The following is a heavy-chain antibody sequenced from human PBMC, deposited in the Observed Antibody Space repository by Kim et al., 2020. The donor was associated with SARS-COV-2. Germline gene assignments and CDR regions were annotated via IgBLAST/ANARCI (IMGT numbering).Heavy chain of an antibody. CDR1: GFTFSGSA. J-gene: IGHJ6*02. Sequence: GGSLRLSCAASGFTFSGSAMHWVRQASGKGLEWVGRIRSKANSYATAYAASVKGRFTISRDDSKNTAYLQMNSLKTEDTAVYYCTRGPAGAAILGYYYGMDVWGQGTTVTVSS. D-gene: IGHD2-2*02. V-gene: IGHV3-73*01. CDR2: IRSKANSYAT. CDR3: TRGPAGAAILGYYYGMDV.